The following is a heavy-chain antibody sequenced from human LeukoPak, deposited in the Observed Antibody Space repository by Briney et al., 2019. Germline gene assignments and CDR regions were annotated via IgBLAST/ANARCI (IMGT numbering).Heavy chain of an antibody. CDR1: GFTFSSYG. Sequence: GGSLRLSCAASGFTFSSYGMHWVRQAPGKGLEWVAIISYDGSNKYYADSVKGRFTISRDTSENTLCLQMNSLRAEDTAVYYCAKDSLGVIGAFDIWGQGTMVTVSS. CDR3: AKDSLGVIGAFDI. D-gene: IGHD2-8*01. CDR2: ISYDGSNK. J-gene: IGHJ3*02. V-gene: IGHV3-30*18.